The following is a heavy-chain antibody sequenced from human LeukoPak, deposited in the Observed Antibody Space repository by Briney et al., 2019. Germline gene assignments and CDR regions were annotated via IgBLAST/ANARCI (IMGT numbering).Heavy chain of an antibody. CDR1: GGSISSSYYY. J-gene: IGHJ4*02. CDR2: IYDSGST. Sequence: SETLSLTCTVSGGSISSSYYYWGWIRQPPGKGLEWIGSIYDSGSTYYNPSLKSRVTISVDTSKNQFSLKLNSVTAADTAVYYCARVSEGVSLGYWGQGTLVTVSS. CDR3: ARVSEGVSLGY. D-gene: IGHD3-16*01. V-gene: IGHV4-39*01.